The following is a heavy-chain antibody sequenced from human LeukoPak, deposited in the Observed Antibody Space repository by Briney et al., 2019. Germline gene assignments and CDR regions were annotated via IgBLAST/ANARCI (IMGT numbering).Heavy chain of an antibody. CDR2: SYTSGST. Sequence: SQTLSLTCTVSGGSISSGSYYWSWIRQPAGKGLEWIGRSYTSGSTKSNPSLKSRVTISVDRSKNQFSLKLSSVTAADTAVYYCARTYCGGDCRGYYYHYYMDVWGKGTTVTISS. D-gene: IGHD2-21*02. J-gene: IGHJ6*03. CDR3: ARTYCGGDCRGYYYHYYMDV. CDR1: GGSISSGSYY. V-gene: IGHV4-61*02.